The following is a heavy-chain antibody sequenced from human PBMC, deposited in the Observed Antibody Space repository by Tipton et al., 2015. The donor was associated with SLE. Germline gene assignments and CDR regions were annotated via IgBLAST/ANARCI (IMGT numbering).Heavy chain of an antibody. Sequence: TLSLTCSVSGGSISFYSWNWIRQSPGKGLEWIGYTYYTGNTNYNPSLKSRVSILVDTSKNEFSLNLKSVTAADTAVYYCAREGGMTGTTFPFDIWGQGTMVTVSS. CDR3: AREGGMTGTTFPFDI. D-gene: IGHD1-7*01. V-gene: IGHV4-59*12. J-gene: IGHJ3*02. CDR2: TYYTGNT. CDR1: GGSISFYS.